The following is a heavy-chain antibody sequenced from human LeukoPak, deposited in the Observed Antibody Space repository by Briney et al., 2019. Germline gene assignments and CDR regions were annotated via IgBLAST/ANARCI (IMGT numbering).Heavy chain of an antibody. J-gene: IGHJ4*02. V-gene: IGHV4-39*07. Sequence: SETLSLTCTVSGGSISSSSYYWGWIRQPPGKGLEWIGSIYYSGSTYYNPSLKSRVTISVDTSKNQFSLKLTSVTAADTAVYYCASDGYYSFDYWGQGTLVTVSS. CDR3: ASDGYYSFDY. D-gene: IGHD2-15*01. CDR1: GGSISSSSYY. CDR2: IYYSGST.